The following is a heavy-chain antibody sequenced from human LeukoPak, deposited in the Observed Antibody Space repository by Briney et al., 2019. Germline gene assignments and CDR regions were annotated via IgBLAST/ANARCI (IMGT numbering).Heavy chain of an antibody. CDR3: AKDGGNSIGAEYFQH. CDR1: GFTFSSYA. J-gene: IGHJ1*01. D-gene: IGHD4-23*01. Sequence: GGSLRLSCAASGFTFSSYAMSWVRQAPGKGLEWVSAISGSGGSTYYADSVKSRFTISRDNSKNTLYLQMNSLRAEDTAVYYCAKDGGNSIGAEYFQHWGQGTLVTVSS. V-gene: IGHV3-23*01. CDR2: ISGSGGST.